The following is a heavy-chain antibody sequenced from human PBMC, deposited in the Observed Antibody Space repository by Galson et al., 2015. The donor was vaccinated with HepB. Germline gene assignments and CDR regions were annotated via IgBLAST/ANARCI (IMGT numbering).Heavy chain of an antibody. J-gene: IGHJ4*02. CDR1: GGTFSSYA. V-gene: IGHV1-69*13. D-gene: IGHD2-2*02. CDR3: ARDGGYCSSTSCYTFDY. Sequence: SVKVSCKASGGTFSSYAISWVRQAPGQGLEWMGGIIPIFGTANYAQKFQGGVTITADESTSTAYMELSSLRSEDTAVYYCARDGGYCSSTSCYTFDYWGQGTLVTVSS. CDR2: IIPIFGTA.